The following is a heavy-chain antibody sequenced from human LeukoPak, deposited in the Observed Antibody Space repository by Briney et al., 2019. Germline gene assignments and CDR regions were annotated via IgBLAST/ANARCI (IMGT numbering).Heavy chain of an antibody. CDR3: ARHRVPAADDAFDV. CDR2: MYYSGST. J-gene: IGHJ3*01. CDR1: GGSISSSSYY. V-gene: IGHV4-39*01. Sequence: SETLSLTCTVSGGSISSSSYYWGWIRQPPGKGLEWIGTMYYSGSTYYSPSLKGRVTISVDTSKNQFSLYLNSVTAADTAVYYCARHRVPAADDAFDVWAKGQWSPSLQ. D-gene: IGHD2-2*01.